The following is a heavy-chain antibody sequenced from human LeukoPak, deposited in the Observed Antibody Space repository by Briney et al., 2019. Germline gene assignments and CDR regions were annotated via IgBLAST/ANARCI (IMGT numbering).Heavy chain of an antibody. V-gene: IGHV1-18*01. J-gene: IGHJ4*02. D-gene: IGHD3-10*01. CDR3: ARDADGVIDY. Sequence: GASVKLSCNSSGYTLTIYGISWIRQPPAPGLEWMGWISVYSGNKNYAQKLQGRVTLTTDTSTSTAYMELGSLRSDDTAVYSCARDADGVIDYWGQGTLVTVSS. CDR1: GYTLTIYG. CDR2: ISVYSGNK.